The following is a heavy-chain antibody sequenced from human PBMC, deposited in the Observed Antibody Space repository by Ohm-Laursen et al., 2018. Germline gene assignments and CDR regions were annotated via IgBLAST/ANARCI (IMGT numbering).Heavy chain of an antibody. Sequence: SLRLSCAASGFDFSRYWMSWVRQAPGKGLECVAYIKQDGSERFYADSVEGRLTISRDNSKNSLFLQMNSLRADDTAIYYCARGRAYMDIWGQGTTVTVSS. V-gene: IGHV3-7*01. D-gene: IGHD2-21*01. CDR1: GFDFSRYW. CDR3: ARGRAYMDI. J-gene: IGHJ6*02. CDR2: IKQDGSER.